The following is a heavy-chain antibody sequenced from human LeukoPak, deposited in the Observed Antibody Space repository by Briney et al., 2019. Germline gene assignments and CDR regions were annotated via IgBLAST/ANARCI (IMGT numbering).Heavy chain of an antibody. CDR2: IIPIFGTA. CDR3: AIPTTVARRYYYGMDV. J-gene: IGHJ6*02. V-gene: IGHV1-69*01. Sequence: SVKVSCKASGGTFSSYAISRVRQAPGQGLEWVGGIIPIFGTANYAQKFQGRVTITADESTSTAYMELSSLRSEDTAVYYCAIPTTVARRYYYGMDVWGQGTTVTVSS. CDR1: GGTFSSYA. D-gene: IGHD4-23*01.